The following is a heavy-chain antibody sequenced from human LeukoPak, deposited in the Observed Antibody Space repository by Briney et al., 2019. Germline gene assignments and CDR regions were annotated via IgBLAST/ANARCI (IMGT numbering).Heavy chain of an antibody. CDR1: GGSFSGYY. CDR2: INHSGST. D-gene: IGHD3-22*01. Sequence: SETLSLTCAVYGGSFSGYYWSWIRQPPGKGLEWIGEINHSGSTNYNPSLKSRVTISVDTSKNQFSLKLSSVTAADTAVYYCARSYYDSSGYFDAEYFHHWGQGTLVTVSS. V-gene: IGHV4-34*01. J-gene: IGHJ1*01. CDR3: ARSYYDSSGYFDAEYFHH.